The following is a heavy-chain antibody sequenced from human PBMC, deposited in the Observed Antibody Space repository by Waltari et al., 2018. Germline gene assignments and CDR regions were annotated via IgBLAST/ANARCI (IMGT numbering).Heavy chain of an antibody. Sequence: QLQLQESGPGLVKPSETLSLTCPVSGGSISSSSYYLGWIRQPPGKGLEWIGSIYYSGSTYYNPSLKSRVTISVDTSKNQFSLKLSSVTAADTAVYYCATRLRFLEWLPSWFDPWGQGTLVTVSS. CDR1: GGSISSSSYY. V-gene: IGHV4-39*01. D-gene: IGHD3-3*01. J-gene: IGHJ5*02. CDR2: IYYSGST. CDR3: ATRLRFLEWLPSWFDP.